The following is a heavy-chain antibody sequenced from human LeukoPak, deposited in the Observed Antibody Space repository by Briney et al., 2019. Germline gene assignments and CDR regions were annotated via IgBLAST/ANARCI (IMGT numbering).Heavy chain of an antibody. CDR3: ARDSGYSGSPDYYYYYMDV. V-gene: IGHV3-48*04. Sequence: GGSLRLSCAVSGFTFSSYSMNWVRQAPGKGLEWVAYISNSGSTIYYAHSERGLFTISRDNAKNSLYLQMNSLRAEDTAVYYCARDSGYSGSPDYYYYYMDVWGKGTTVTVSS. D-gene: IGHD1-26*01. CDR1: GFTFSSYS. J-gene: IGHJ6*03. CDR2: ISNSGSTI.